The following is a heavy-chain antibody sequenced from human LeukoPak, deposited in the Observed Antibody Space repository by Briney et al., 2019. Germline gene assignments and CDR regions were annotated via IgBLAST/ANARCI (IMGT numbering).Heavy chain of an antibody. CDR1: GYLFTSNG. CDR2: IGGYNGNT. D-gene: IGHD4-17*01. CDR3: ARGHYGVFDS. J-gene: IGHJ4*02. V-gene: IGHV1-18*01. Sequence: ASVKVSCKASGYLFTSNGVTWLRQAPGQGPEWMGWIGGYNGNTNYAQKHQGRVTMTTDTSTSTAYMELRSLTSDDTAVYYCARGHYGVFDSWGQGTLVTVSS.